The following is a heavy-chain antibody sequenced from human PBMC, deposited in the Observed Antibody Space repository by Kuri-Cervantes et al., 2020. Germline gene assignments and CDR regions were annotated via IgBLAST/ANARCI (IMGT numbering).Heavy chain of an antibody. J-gene: IGHJ6*03. CDR3: ARETYYYDSSGYPPAYYYYYYMDV. CDR2: IIPIFGTA. CDR1: GGTFSSYA. V-gene: IGHV1-69*06. D-gene: IGHD3-22*01. Sequence: SVKVSCKASGGTFSSYAISWLRQAPGQGLEWMGGIIPIFGTANYAQKFQGRVTITADKSTSTAYMELSSLRSEDTAVYYCARETYYYDSSGYPPAYYYYYYMDVWGKGTTVTVSS.